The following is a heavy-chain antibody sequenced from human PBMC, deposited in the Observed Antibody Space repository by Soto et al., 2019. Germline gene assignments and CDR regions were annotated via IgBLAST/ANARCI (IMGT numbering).Heavy chain of an antibody. D-gene: IGHD3-10*01. J-gene: IGHJ5*02. CDR3: ARDFRRGDWFDP. V-gene: IGHV4-61*01. CDR2: IYYSGST. CDR1: GGSVSSGSYY. Sequence: SETLSLTCTVSGGSVSSGSYYWSWIRQPPGKGLEWIGYIYYSGSTNYNPSPKSRVTISVDTPKNQFSLKLSSVTAADTAVYYCARDFRRGDWFDPWGQGTLVTVSS.